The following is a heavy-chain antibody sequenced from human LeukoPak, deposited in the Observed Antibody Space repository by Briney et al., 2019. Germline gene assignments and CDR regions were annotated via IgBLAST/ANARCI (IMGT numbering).Heavy chain of an antibody. Sequence: SETLSLTCTVSGVSISTSTHYWAWIRQPPGRGLEWIASMFYRGSTYYNASLRSRVTLSVDTSMNQFSLKLSSVTASDTATFYCVRQGGWGGAASLIEFWGQGTLVTVSS. D-gene: IGHD2-15*01. CDR2: MFYRGST. V-gene: IGHV4-39*01. CDR1: GVSISTSTHY. CDR3: VRQGGWGGAASLIEF. J-gene: IGHJ4*02.